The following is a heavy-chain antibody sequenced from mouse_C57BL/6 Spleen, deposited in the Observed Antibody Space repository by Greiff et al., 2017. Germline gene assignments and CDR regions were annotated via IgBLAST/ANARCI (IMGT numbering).Heavy chain of an antibody. V-gene: IGHV1-64*01. CDR2: IHPNSGST. CDR3: ASYGSYYFDY. CDR1: GYTFTSYW. Sequence: QVQLQRPGAELVKPGASVKLSCKASGYTFTSYWMHWVKQRPGQGLEWIGMIHPNSGSTNYNEKFKSKATLTVDKSSSTAYMQLISLTSEDSAVYYCASYGSYYFDYWGQGTTLTVSS. J-gene: IGHJ2*01. D-gene: IGHD1-1*02.